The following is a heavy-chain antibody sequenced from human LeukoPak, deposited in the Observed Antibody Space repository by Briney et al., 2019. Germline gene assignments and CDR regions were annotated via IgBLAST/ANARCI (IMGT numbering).Heavy chain of an antibody. CDR1: GYTFTSYG. CDR2: ISAYNGNT. Sequence: ASVTVSCKASGYTFTSYGISWVRQAPGQGLEWMGWISAYNGNTNYAQKLQGRVTMTTDTSTSTAYMELRSLRSDDTAVYYCARGPLYCSSTSCLFYWGQGTLVTVSS. D-gene: IGHD2-2*01. V-gene: IGHV1-18*01. J-gene: IGHJ4*02. CDR3: ARGPLYCSSTSCLFY.